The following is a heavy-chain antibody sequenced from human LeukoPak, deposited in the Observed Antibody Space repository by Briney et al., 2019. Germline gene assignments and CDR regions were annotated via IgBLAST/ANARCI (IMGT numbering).Heavy chain of an antibody. Sequence: SVKVSCKASGFTFTSSAMQWVRQARGQRLEWIGWIVVGSGNTNYAQKFQERVTITRDMSTSTAYMELTSLRSEDTAVYYCAADLNYYDSSGSGDYWGQGTLVTVSS. J-gene: IGHJ4*02. V-gene: IGHV1-58*02. D-gene: IGHD3-22*01. CDR1: GFTFTSSA. CDR2: IVVGSGNT. CDR3: AADLNYYDSSGSGDY.